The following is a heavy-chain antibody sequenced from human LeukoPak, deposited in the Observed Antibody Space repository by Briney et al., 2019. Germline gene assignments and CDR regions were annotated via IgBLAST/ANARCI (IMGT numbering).Heavy chain of an antibody. D-gene: IGHD6-13*01. Sequence: PSETLSLTCAVYGVSFSGYYWSWIRQPPGKGLEWSGEINHSGSTNYNPSLNSRVTISVDTSKNKFSLKLSSVTAADTAVYYCARCYSSSWASYYYYYYMDVWGKGTTVTVSS. CDR2: INHSGST. J-gene: IGHJ6*03. CDR3: ARCYSSSWASYYYYYYMDV. V-gene: IGHV4-34*01. CDR1: GVSFSGYY.